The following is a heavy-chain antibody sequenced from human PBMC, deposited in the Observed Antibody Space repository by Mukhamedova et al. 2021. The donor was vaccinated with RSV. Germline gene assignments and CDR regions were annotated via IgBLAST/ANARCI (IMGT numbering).Heavy chain of an antibody. J-gene: IGHJ5*02. CDR3: AKEPYP. CDR2: ISESGGST. V-gene: IGHV3-23*01. Sequence: VWVSTISESGGSTYYADSVKGRFTISRDNSKNTLYMQMNSLRAEDTAVYYCAKEPYPWGQGTLVTVPS.